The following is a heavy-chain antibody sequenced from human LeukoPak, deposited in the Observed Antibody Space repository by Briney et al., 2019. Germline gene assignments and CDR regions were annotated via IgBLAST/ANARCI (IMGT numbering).Heavy chain of an antibody. D-gene: IGHD3-22*01. Sequence: PGGSLRLSCAASGFTFSSYAMTWVRQAPGKGLEWVSTITGSGGYTYYADSVKGRFTISRDNSKNTLFLRMNSLRAEDTAVYFCAKQSLYDSSDHFHYWGQGTLVTVSS. CDR3: AKQSLYDSSDHFHY. CDR1: GFTFSSYA. J-gene: IGHJ4*02. CDR2: ITGSGGYT. V-gene: IGHV3-23*01.